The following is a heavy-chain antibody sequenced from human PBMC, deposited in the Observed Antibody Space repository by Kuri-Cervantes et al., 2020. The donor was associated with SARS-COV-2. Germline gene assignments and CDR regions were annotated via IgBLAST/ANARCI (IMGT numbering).Heavy chain of an antibody. Sequence: GESLKISCAASGFTFSSYSMNWVRQAPGKGLEWVSYISSSSSTIYYADSVKGRFTISRDNAKNSLYLQMNSLRAEDTAVYYCARAGGPPYYYYYMDVWGKGTTVTVSS. CDR2: ISSSSSTI. CDR1: GFTFSSYS. CDR3: ARAGGPPYYYYYMDV. V-gene: IGHV3-48*01. J-gene: IGHJ6*03. D-gene: IGHD1-26*01.